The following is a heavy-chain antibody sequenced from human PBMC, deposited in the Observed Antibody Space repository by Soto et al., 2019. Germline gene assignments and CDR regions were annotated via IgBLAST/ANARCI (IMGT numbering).Heavy chain of an antibody. J-gene: IGHJ3*02. D-gene: IGHD3-3*01. V-gene: IGHV1-69*13. Sequence: GASVKVSCKASGGTFSSYAISWVRQAPGQGLEWMGGIIPIFGTANYAQKFQGRVTITADESTSTAYMELSSLRSEDTAVYYCARVFSHYDLSQPLNDAFDIWGQGTMVTVSS. CDR2: IIPIFGTA. CDR3: ARVFSHYDLSQPLNDAFDI. CDR1: GGTFSSYA.